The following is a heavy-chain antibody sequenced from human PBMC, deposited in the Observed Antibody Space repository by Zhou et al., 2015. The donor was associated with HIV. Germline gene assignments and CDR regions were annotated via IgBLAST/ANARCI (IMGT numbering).Heavy chain of an antibody. CDR2: INPNSGDT. CDR1: RYAFTAYY. J-gene: IGHJ2*01. Sequence: QVQLVQSGTEVKKPGASVKVSCEASRYAFTAYYMHWVRQAPGQGLEWMGWINPNSGDTNYQQKFQGRLTMTRDTSVTAAYMELSRLRSDDTAVYYCARDPLFDLDDWYFDLWGRGTLVTVSS. D-gene: IGHD1-1*01. V-gene: IGHV1-2*02. CDR3: ARDPLFDLDDWYFDL.